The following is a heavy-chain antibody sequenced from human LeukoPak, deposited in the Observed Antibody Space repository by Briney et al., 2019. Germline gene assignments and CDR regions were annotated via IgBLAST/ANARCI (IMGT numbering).Heavy chain of an antibody. D-gene: IGHD4-17*01. CDR3: AKAQGRATTVTTRTFDY. J-gene: IGHJ4*02. Sequence: PGRSLRLSCAASGFTFSSYGMHWVRQAPGKGLEWVSAISGSGGSTYYADSVKGRFTISRDNSKNTLYLQMNSLRAEDTAVYYCAKAQGRATTVTTRTFDYWGQGTLVTVSS. CDR1: GFTFSSYG. CDR2: ISGSGGST. V-gene: IGHV3-23*01.